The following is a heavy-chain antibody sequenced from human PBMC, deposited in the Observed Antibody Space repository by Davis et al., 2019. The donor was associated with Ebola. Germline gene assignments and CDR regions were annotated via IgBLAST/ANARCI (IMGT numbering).Heavy chain of an antibody. CDR2: INPNSGGT. J-gene: IGHJ4*02. CDR1: GYTFTGYY. Sequence: ASVKVSCKASGYTFTGYYMHWVRQAPGQGLEWTGWINPNSGGTNYAQKFQGWVTITRDTSISTAYMELSRLRSDDTAVYYCARSYCSSTNCYAASVFDYWGQGTLVTVSS. CDR3: ARSYCSSTNCYAASVFDY. D-gene: IGHD2-2*01. V-gene: IGHV1-2*04.